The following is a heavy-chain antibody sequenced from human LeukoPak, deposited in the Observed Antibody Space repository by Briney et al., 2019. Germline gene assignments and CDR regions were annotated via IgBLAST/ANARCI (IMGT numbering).Heavy chain of an antibody. D-gene: IGHD1-26*01. J-gene: IGHJ5*02. Sequence: SETLSLTCAVDGGSFSGYYWSWIRQPPGKGLEWIGEINHSGSTNYNPSLKSRVTISVDTSKNQFSLKLSSVTAADTAVYYCAKVAGATSNPWGQGTLVTVPS. V-gene: IGHV4-34*01. CDR3: AKVAGATSNP. CDR1: GGSFSGYY. CDR2: INHSGST.